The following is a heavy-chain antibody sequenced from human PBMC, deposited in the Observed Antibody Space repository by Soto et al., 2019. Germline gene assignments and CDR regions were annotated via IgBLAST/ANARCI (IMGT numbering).Heavy chain of an antibody. D-gene: IGHD5-12*01. CDR3: ARHSPSPSINYFDY. CDR1: GYSFTSYW. CDR2: IYPDDSDT. Sequence: PGESLKISCRGSGYSFTSYWIGWVRQMPGKGLEWMGNIYPDDSDTRYSPSFQGQVTISADKSISTAYLQWSSLKASDTAIYYCARHSPSPSINYFDYWGQGTLVTVSS. J-gene: IGHJ4*02. V-gene: IGHV5-51*01.